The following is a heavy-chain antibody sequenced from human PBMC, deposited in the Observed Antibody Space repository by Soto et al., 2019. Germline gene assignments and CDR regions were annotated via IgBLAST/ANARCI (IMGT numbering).Heavy chain of an antibody. CDR2: IKQDESEK. J-gene: IGHJ3*02. V-gene: IGHV3-7*02. CDR1: GFTFSNYW. Sequence: EVQLVESGGGLVQPGGSLRLSCAASGFTFSNYWMSWVRQAPGKGLEWVANIKQDESEKYYVDSVKGRFTISRDNAKNSLYLQMNSLRAEDTAVYYCARRPKGPGYSYSWGDAFDIWGQGTMVTVSS. D-gene: IGHD6-13*01. CDR3: ARRPKGPGYSYSWGDAFDI.